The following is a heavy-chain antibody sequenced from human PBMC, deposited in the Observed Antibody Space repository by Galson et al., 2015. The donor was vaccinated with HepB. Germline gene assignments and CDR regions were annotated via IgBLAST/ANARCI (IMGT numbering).Heavy chain of an antibody. CDR1: GYTFTSYA. CDR3: ARFKVRGKELVLTYYFDY. Sequence: SVKVSCKASGYTFTSYAMHWVRQAPGQRLEWMGWINAGNGNTKYSQKFQGRVTITRDTSASTAYMELSSLRSEDTAVYYCARFKVRGKELVLTYYFDYWGQGTLVTVSS. V-gene: IGHV1-3*01. CDR2: INAGNGNT. J-gene: IGHJ4*02. D-gene: IGHD3-10*01.